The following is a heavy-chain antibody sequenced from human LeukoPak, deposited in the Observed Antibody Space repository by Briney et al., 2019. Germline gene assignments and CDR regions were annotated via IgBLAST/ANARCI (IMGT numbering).Heavy chain of an antibody. D-gene: IGHD5-24*01. J-gene: IGHJ4*02. CDR1: GFIFSSFS. CDR3: TTYGRNGYRGYF. CDR2: IDGPASNI. Sequence: GGSLRLSCAASGFIFSSFSISWFRQAPGKGLEWVSYIDGPASNIYYADSVKGRFTISRDNDKYSVHLQMSSLRAEDAGVYYCTTYGRNGYRGYFWGQGALVTVSS. V-gene: IGHV3-11*04.